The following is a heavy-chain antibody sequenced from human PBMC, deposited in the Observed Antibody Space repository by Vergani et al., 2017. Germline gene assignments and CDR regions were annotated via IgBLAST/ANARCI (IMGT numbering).Heavy chain of an antibody. J-gene: IGHJ5*02. D-gene: IGHD6-13*01. V-gene: IGHV1-69*01. CDR2: IIPIFGTA. CDR3: ARDLLNSSSWYNNWFDP. CDR1: GGTFSSYA. Sequence: QVQLVQSGAEVKKPGSSVKVSCKASGGTFSSYAISWVRQAPGQGLEWMGGIIPIFGTANYAQKFQGRVTITADESTSTAYMELSSLRSEDTAVYYCARDLLNSSSWYNNWFDPWGQGTLVTVSS.